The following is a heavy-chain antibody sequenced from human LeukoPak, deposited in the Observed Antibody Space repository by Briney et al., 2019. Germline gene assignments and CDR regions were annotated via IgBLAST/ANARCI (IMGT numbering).Heavy chain of an antibody. Sequence: GGSLRLSCAASGFTFSSYNMNWVRQAPGKGLEWVSSISSSSSYIYYADSVKGRFTISRDNAKNSLYLQMNSLRAEDTAVYYCARAYYYDSIVIFQYPVWFDYWGQGTLVTVSS. V-gene: IGHV3-21*01. D-gene: IGHD3-22*01. CDR1: GFTFSSYN. J-gene: IGHJ4*02. CDR2: ISSSSSYI. CDR3: ARAYYYDSIVIFQYPVWFDY.